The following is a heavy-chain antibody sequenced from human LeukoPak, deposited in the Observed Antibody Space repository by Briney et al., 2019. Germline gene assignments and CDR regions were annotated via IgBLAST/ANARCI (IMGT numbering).Heavy chain of an antibody. CDR2: IKSKTDGGTT. J-gene: IGHJ6*03. V-gene: IGHV3-15*01. CDR3: TTERGITMVRGVNYYYYYYMDV. D-gene: IGHD3-10*01. Sequence: GSLRLSCAASGFTFSSYWMSWVRQAPGKGLEWVGRIKSKTDGGTTDYAAPVKGRFTISRDDSKNTLYLQMNSLKTEDTAVYYCTTERGITMVRGVNYYYYYYMDVWGKGTTVTISS. CDR1: GFTFSSYW.